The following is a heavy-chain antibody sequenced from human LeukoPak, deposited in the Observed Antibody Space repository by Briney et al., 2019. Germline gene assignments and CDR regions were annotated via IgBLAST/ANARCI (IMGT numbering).Heavy chain of an antibody. CDR1: GYTFTSYG. J-gene: IGHJ5*02. CDR2: ISAYNGNT. CDR3: ARLVGSWYYLP. V-gene: IGHV1-18*01. Sequence: GASVKVSCKASGYTFTSYGISWVRQAPGQGLGWMGWISAYNGNTNYAQKLQGRVTMTIDNSTSTAYMELRSLRSDDTAVYYCARLVGSWYYLPWSQGTLVTVSS. D-gene: IGHD6-13*01.